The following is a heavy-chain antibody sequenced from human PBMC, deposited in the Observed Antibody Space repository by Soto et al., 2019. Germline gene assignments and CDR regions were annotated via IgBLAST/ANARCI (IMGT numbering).Heavy chain of an antibody. CDR1: GGSISSYY. J-gene: IGHJ4*02. D-gene: IGHD1-26*01. Sequence: SETLSLTCAVSGGSISSYYWSWIRQPPGKGLEWIGYIYYSGSTNYNPSLKSRVTISVDTSKNQFSLKLSSVTAADTAVYYCARVHSGSYPDYWGQGTLVTVSS. CDR3: ARVHSGSYPDY. CDR2: IYYSGST. V-gene: IGHV4-59*01.